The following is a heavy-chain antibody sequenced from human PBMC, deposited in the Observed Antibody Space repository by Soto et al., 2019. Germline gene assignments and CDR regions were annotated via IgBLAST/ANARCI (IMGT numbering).Heavy chain of an antibody. Sequence: QVQLQESGPGLVKPSETLSLTCTVSGGTISSWYWSWIRQPPGKGLEWIGYIYYSGSTNCNPSPEGRDNLSVDTSKKQFSLELSSVTAADTAVYYCAGRYGGAIDFWCQGTLVTVSS. CDR1: GGTISSWY. V-gene: IGHV4-59*08. J-gene: IGHJ4*02. CDR3: AGRYGGAIDF. CDR2: IYYSGST. D-gene: IGHD3-16*01.